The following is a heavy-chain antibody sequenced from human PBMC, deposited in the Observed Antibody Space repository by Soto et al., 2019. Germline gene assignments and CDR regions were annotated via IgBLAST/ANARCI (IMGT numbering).Heavy chain of an antibody. CDR3: ARDRYSGYDRRGGLDY. CDR1: GGTFSSYT. CDR2: IIPILGIA. J-gene: IGHJ4*02. Sequence: QVQLVQSGAEVKKPGSSVKVSCKASGGTFSSYTISWVRQAPGQGLEWMGRIIPILGIANYAQKVQGRVTITADKSTSTAYMELSSLRSEDTAVYYCARDRYSGYDRRGGLDYWGQGTLVTVSS. V-gene: IGHV1-69*08. D-gene: IGHD5-12*01.